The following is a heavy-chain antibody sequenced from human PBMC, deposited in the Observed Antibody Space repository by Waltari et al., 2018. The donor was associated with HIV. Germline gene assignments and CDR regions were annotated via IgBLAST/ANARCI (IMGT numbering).Heavy chain of an antibody. CDR1: GYTFTSYD. CDR3: VRAAIYSRGCFDY. J-gene: IGHJ4*02. V-gene: IGHV1-8*01. CDR2: MNPNSDDT. D-gene: IGHD6-19*01. Sequence: QVQLVQSGAEVKKPGASVKVSCKASGYTFTSYDINWVRQATGKGLEWKGWMNPNSDDTGYAQKFQGRITMTSNTSISTVYMELSSLTSEETAVYYCVRAAIYSRGCFDYWGQGTLVTVSS.